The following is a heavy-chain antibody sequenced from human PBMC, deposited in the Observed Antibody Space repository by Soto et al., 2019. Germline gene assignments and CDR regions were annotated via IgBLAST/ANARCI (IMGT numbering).Heavy chain of an antibody. Sequence: GGSMRLSCAASGFTFSSYAMSCVRQAPGKWLEWVSAISGSGVSTYYADSVKGRFTISRDNSKNTLYLQMNSLRAEDTAVYYCAKDSDYGDYDYYYYGMDVWGQGTTVTVSS. CDR3: AKDSDYGDYDYYYYGMDV. J-gene: IGHJ6*02. D-gene: IGHD4-17*01. CDR1: GFTFSSYA. CDR2: ISGSGVST. V-gene: IGHV3-23*01.